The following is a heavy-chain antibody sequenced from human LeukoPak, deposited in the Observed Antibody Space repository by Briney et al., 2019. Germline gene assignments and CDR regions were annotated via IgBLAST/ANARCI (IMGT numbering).Heavy chain of an antibody. V-gene: IGHV4-34*01. J-gene: IGHJ6*03. D-gene: IGHD3-22*01. CDR2: INHSGST. CDR1: GGSFSGYY. CDR3: ARRKRFYDSSGYHPIYYHYYMDV. Sequence: PSETLSLTCAVYGGSFSGYYWSWIRQPPGKGLEWIGEINHSGSTNYNPSLKSRVTISVDTSKNQFSLKLSSVTAADTAVYYCARRKRFYDSSGYHPIYYHYYMDVWGKGTTVTISS.